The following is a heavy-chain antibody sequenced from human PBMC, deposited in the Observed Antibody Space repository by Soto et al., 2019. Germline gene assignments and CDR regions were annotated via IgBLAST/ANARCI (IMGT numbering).Heavy chain of an antibody. CDR1: GGFVSSGSYY. J-gene: IGHJ3*02. V-gene: IGHV4-34*01. D-gene: IGHD1-1*01. CDR2: MSHSGGT. CDR3: ARVERGTATTVVDAFDI. Sequence: QEQLQQWGAGLLKPSETLSLTGAVYGGFVSSGSYYWSWIRQPPGKGLEWIGEMSHSGGTHFNPSLKSRVTISVDTSKNQFSLKMSSVTAADTALYYCARVERGTATTVVDAFDIWGPGTMVTVSS.